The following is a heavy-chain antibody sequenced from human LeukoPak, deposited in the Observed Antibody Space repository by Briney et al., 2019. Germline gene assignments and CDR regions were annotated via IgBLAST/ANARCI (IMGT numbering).Heavy chain of an antibody. J-gene: IGHJ4*02. CDR2: IYHSGST. Sequence: SGTLSLTCAVSGGSISSSNWWSWVRQPPGKGLEWIGEIYHSGSTNYNPSLKSRVTISVDKSENQFSLKLSSMTAADTAVYYCASYLAESSGYRFDYWGQGTLVTVSS. CDR1: GGSISSSNW. CDR3: ASYLAESSGYRFDY. D-gene: IGHD3-22*01. V-gene: IGHV4-4*02.